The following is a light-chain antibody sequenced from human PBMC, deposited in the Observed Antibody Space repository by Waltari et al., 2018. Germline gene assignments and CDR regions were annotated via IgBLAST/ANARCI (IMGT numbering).Light chain of an antibody. J-gene: IGKJ4*01. Sequence: VLLTQSPASLSVSPGATVILSCRASQSVRTNLVWYQQKAVEAPRTLICGASTRASGVPSRFSGSGSETDFTLIISSLQSEDAAVYFGQQYYVWPPITFGGGTKLEI. CDR3: QQYYVWPPIT. CDR1: QSVRTN. CDR2: GAS. V-gene: IGKV3-15*01.